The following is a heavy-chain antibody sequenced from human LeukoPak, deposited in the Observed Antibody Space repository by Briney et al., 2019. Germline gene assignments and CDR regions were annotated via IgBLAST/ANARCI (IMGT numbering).Heavy chain of an antibody. V-gene: IGHV5-51*01. CDR2: IYPGDSDT. CDR1: GYSFTSYW. CDR3: ARRAQNCTNGVCYSYYFDY. D-gene: IGHD2-8*01. Sequence: GESLKISCKGSGYSFTSYWIGWVRQMPGKGLEWMGIIYPGDSDTRYSPSFQGQVTISADKSISTAYLQWSSLKAPDTAMYYCARRAQNCTNGVCYSYYFDYWGQGTRVPVSS. J-gene: IGHJ4*02.